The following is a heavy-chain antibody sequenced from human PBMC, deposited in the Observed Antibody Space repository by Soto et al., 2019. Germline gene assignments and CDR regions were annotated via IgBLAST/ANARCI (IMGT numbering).Heavy chain of an antibody. CDR1: GFTFSSYS. D-gene: IGHD6-19*01. CDR2: ISSSSSYI. J-gene: IGHJ3*02. CDR3: ARDQAHSSGCPPPMGAFDI. V-gene: IGHV3-21*01. Sequence: PGGSLRLSCAASGFTFSSYSMNWVRQAPGKGLEWVSSISSSSSYIYYADSVKGRFTISRDNAKNSLYVQMNSLRAEDTTVYYCARDQAHSSGCPPPMGAFDIWGQGTMVTVSS.